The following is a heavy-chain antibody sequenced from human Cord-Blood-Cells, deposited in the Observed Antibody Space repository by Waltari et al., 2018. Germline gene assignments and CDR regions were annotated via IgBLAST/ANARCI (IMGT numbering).Heavy chain of an antibody. J-gene: IGHJ4*02. V-gene: IGHV4-34*01. CDR2: INHSGST. Sequence: QVQLQQWGAGLLKPSETLSLTCAVYGGSFSGYYWSWIRQPPGKGLGWIGEINHSGSTTYNQSLKSRVTISVDTSKNQFSLKLSSVTAADTAVYYCARGRGIAAAADWGQGTLVTVSS. CDR3: ARGRGIAAAAD. CDR1: GGSFSGYY. D-gene: IGHD6-13*01.